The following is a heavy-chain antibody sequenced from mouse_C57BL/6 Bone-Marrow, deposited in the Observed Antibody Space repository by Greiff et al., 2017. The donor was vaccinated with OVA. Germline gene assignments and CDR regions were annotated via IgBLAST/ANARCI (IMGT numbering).Heavy chain of an antibody. CDR1: GYSFTSGYY. J-gene: IGHJ2*01. Sequence: VQLKESGPGLVKPSPSLSLSCSVSGYSFTSGYYWYWIRQFPGNKLEWMGYISYDGSNNYNPTLKNRITITSDTSKNQFYLKLNSVTTEDTATYYCARGGGDSGYFDYWGQGTTLTVSS. CDR2: ISYDGSN. V-gene: IGHV3-6*01. CDR3: ARGGGDSGYFDY.